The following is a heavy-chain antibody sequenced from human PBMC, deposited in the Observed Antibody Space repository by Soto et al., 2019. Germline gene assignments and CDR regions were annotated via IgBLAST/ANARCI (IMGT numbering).Heavy chain of an antibody. CDR2: IIPIFGTA. J-gene: IGHJ4*02. Sequence: GASVKVSCKASGGTFSSYAISWVRQAPRQGLEWMGGIIPIFGTANYAQKFQGRVTITADESTSTAYMELSSLRSEDTAVYYCARGYSGYDWPHYFDYWGQGTLVTVSS. D-gene: IGHD5-12*01. CDR3: ARGYSGYDWPHYFDY. V-gene: IGHV1-69*13. CDR1: GGTFSSYA.